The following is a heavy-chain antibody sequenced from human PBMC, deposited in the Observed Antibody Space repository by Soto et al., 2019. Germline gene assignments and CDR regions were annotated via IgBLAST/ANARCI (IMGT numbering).Heavy chain of an antibody. Sequence: QVQLVESGGGVVQPGRSLRLSCAVSGFTVSTYGRHWVGQAPGKGLEWLAVISLDGGTKYYADSVKGRFTISRDNSRNTLFLEMNSLRGDDMAVYYCTGEVASGYWGQGTLVTVSS. D-gene: IGHD2-8*02. CDR3: TGEVASGY. CDR2: ISLDGGTK. J-gene: IGHJ4*02. CDR1: GFTVSTYG. V-gene: IGHV3-30*03.